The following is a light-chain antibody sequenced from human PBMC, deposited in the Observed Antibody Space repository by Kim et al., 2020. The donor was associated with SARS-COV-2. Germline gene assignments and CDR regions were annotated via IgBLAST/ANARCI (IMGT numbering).Light chain of an antibody. V-gene: IGKV4-1*01. CDR2: WAS. J-gene: IGKJ4*01. CDR3: QRYCSSPPA. CDR1: QTVLDTSNNQNS. Sequence: DIVMTQSPDSLAVSLGERATIKCKSSQTVLDTSNNQNSLAWYQRKPGQPPSLLIYWASIRESGVPDRFSGSGSETDFTLTINNLQAEDVALYFCQRYCSSPPAFGGGTKLEI.